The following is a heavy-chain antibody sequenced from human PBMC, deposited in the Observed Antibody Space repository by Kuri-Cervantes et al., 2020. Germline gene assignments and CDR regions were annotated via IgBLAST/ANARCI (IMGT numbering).Heavy chain of an antibody. V-gene: IGHV3-7*01. CDR2: IKQDGSEK. J-gene: IGHJ4*02. CDR3: ARYSSPSDY. Sequence: LSLTCAASGFTFSSYWMSWVRQAPGKGLEWVANIKQDGSEKYYVDSVKGRFTISRDNAKNSLYLQMNSLRAEDTAVYYCARYSSPSDYWGQGTLVTVSS. CDR1: GFTFSSYW. D-gene: IGHD2-21*01.